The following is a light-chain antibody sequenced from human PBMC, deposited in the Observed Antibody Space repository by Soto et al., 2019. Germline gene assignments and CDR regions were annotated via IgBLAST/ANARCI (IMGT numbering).Light chain of an antibody. CDR3: QSVINRPWT. Sequence: EIGMPQSRATLSVSPGESSTLSCRASQSISDTLAWYQQKPGQAPRLLIYSASRGATGFPARFSGSGSGADCILTRCSLQSDDFTVYYGQSVINRPWTFGQGTKVDIK. V-gene: IGKV3-15*01. J-gene: IGKJ1*01. CDR2: SAS. CDR1: QSISDT.